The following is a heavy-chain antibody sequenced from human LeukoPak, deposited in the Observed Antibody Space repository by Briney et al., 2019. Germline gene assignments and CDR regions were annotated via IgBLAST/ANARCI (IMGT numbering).Heavy chain of an antibody. CDR2: IYSGGST. V-gene: IGHV3-66*04. J-gene: IGHJ6*02. CDR3: ARHFGVVTKGVYYYYYGMDV. Sequence: GGSLRLSCAASGFTVSSNYMSWVRQAQGKGLEWVSVIYSGGSTYYADSVKGRFTISRDNSKNTLYLQMNSLRAEDTAVYYCARHFGVVTKGVYYYYYGMDVWGQGTTVTVSS. D-gene: IGHD3-3*01. CDR1: GFTVSSNY.